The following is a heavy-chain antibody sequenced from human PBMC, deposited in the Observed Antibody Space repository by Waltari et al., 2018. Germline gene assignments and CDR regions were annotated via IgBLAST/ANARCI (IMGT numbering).Heavy chain of an antibody. V-gene: IGHV3-66*01. Sequence: EVQLVESGGGLVQPGGSLRLSWAASGFPVSSNYMSWVRQAPGKGLEWVSVIYSGGSTYYADSVKGRFTISRDNSKNTLYLQMNSLRAEDTAVYYCARLGIPYVDTAMAVGYWGQGTLVTVSS. J-gene: IGHJ4*02. CDR2: IYSGGST. D-gene: IGHD5-18*01. CDR3: ARLGIPYVDTAMAVGY. CDR1: GFPVSSNY.